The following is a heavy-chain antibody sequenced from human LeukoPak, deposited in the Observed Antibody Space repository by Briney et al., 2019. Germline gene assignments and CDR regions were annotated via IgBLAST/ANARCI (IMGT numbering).Heavy chain of an antibody. CDR2: INHSGST. CDR1: GGSFSGYY. V-gene: IGHV4-34*01. CDR3: ARSIAVARKRGLDY. D-gene: IGHD6-19*01. Sequence: SETLSLTCAVYGGSFSGYYWSWIRQPPGKGLEWIGEINHSGSTNYNPSLKSRVTISVDTSKNQFSLKLSSVTAADTAVYYCARSIAVARKRGLDYWGQGTLVTVSS. J-gene: IGHJ4*02.